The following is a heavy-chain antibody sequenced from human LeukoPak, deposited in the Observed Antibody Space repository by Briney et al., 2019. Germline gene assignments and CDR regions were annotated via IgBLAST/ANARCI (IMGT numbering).Heavy chain of an antibody. CDR2: INPNSGGT. J-gene: IGHJ4*02. Sequence: ASVKVSCKASGYTFTGYYMHWVRQAPGQGLEWMGWINPNSGGTNYAQKFQGRVTMTRDTSISTAYMELSRLRSDDTAVYYCARDGDYGDYVLDHWGQGTLVTVSS. CDR1: GYTFTGYY. V-gene: IGHV1-2*02. D-gene: IGHD4-17*01. CDR3: ARDGDYGDYVLDH.